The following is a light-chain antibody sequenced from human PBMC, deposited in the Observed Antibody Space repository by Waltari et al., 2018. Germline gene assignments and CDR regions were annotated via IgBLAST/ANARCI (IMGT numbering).Light chain of an antibody. Sequence: SCRASQGVSRYLAWYQLRPGPAPRLLIYHTSIRATGIPDRFSGSGSGTDFTLTINRLEPEDFAVYYCQKYDSLPATFGQGTKVEIK. CDR2: HTS. CDR1: QGVSRY. J-gene: IGKJ1*01. CDR3: QKYDSLPAT. V-gene: IGKV3-20*01.